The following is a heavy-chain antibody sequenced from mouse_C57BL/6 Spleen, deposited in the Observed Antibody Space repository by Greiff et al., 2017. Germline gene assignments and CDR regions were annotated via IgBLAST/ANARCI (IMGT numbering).Heavy chain of an antibody. Sequence: EVMLVESGGGLVKPGGSLKLSCAASGFTFSDYGMHWVRQAPEKGLEWVAYISSGSSTIYYADTVKGRFTISRDNAKNTLFLQMTSLRSEDTAMYYCARGDYGNYGLVFYAMDYWGQGTSVTVSS. CDR2: ISSGSSTI. D-gene: IGHD2-1*01. V-gene: IGHV5-17*01. CDR3: ARGDYGNYGLVFYAMDY. J-gene: IGHJ4*01. CDR1: GFTFSDYG.